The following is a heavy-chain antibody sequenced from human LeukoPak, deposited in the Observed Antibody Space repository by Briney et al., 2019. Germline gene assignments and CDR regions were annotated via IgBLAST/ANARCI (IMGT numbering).Heavy chain of an antibody. CDR1: GYTFTSYA. CDR2: INAGNGNT. V-gene: IGHV1-3*01. J-gene: IGHJ4*02. Sequence: APVTVSFTASGYTFTSYAMHWVRQAPGQRLEWMGWINAGNGNTKYSQKFQGRVTITRDTSASTAYMELSSLRSEDTAVYYCARVAPTNYDRSFDYWGQGTLITVSS. D-gene: IGHD3-22*01. CDR3: ARVAPTNYDRSFDY.